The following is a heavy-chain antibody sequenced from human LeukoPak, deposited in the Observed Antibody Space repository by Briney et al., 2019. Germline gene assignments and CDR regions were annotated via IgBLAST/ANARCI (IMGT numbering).Heavy chain of an antibody. CDR2: VNTDGSST. CDR3: TRVQVVQLWPYDY. Sequence: AGGSLRLSCAASGFTFSSYWMHWVRQAPGKGLVWISRVNTDGSSTTYADSVKGRFTISRDNAKNTLYLQMNSLRAEDTAVYYCTRVQVVQLWPYDYWGQGILVTVSS. J-gene: IGHJ4*02. V-gene: IGHV3-74*01. D-gene: IGHD5-18*01. CDR1: GFTFSSYW.